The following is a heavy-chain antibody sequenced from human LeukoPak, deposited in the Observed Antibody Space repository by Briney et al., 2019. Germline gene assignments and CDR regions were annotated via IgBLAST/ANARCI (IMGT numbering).Heavy chain of an antibody. V-gene: IGHV4-4*09. Sequence: SETLSLTCTVSGVSINTYYASWIRQAPGKGLEFIGFIYNGGNTNYNPSLKTRATISVDTSNNQFSLRLTSVTAADTAMYYCAAGPWELDFWGQGTLVTVSS. CDR2: IYNGGNT. D-gene: IGHD1-26*01. CDR3: AAGPWELDF. CDR1: GVSINTYY. J-gene: IGHJ4*02.